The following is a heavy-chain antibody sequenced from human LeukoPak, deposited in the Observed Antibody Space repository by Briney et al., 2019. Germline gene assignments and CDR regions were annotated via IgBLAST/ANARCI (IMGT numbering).Heavy chain of an antibody. CDR3: AKVMYGSGSFPLDY. CDR2: ISGSGGST. Sequence: PGGSLRLSCAASGFTFSSYGMSWVRQAPGKGLEWVSAISGSGGSTYYADSVKGRFTISRDNSKNTLYLQMNSLRAEDTAVYYCAKVMYGSGSFPLDYWGQGTLVTVSS. J-gene: IGHJ4*02. V-gene: IGHV3-23*01. CDR1: GFTFSSYG. D-gene: IGHD3-10*01.